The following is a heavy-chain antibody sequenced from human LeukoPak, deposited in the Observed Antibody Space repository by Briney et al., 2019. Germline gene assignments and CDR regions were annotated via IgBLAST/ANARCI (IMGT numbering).Heavy chain of an antibody. CDR2: IYVGDSDT. Sequence: GESLKISCQGSGYSFSSYWIGWVRQMPGKGLEWMGIIYVGDSDTSYSPSFQGQVTISADKSISTAYLQWSSLKASDTAMYYCARLSAMIVVVNDAFDIWGQGTMVTVSS. CDR1: GYSFSSYW. D-gene: IGHD3-22*01. V-gene: IGHV5-51*01. CDR3: ARLSAMIVVVNDAFDI. J-gene: IGHJ3*02.